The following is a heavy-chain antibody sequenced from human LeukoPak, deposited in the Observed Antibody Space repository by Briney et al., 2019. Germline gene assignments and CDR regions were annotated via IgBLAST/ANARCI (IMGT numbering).Heavy chain of an antibody. CDR1: GYSIGSGYY. J-gene: IGHJ4*02. CDR3: ARVSGYDWESFYDY. CDR2: IYHSGST. Sequence: SETLSLTCTVSGYSIGSGYYWGWIRQPPGKGLEWIGNIYHSGSTYYNPSLKSRVTISVDTSKNQFSLKLSSVTAADTAVYYCARVSGYDWESFYDYWGQGTLVTVSS. V-gene: IGHV4-38-2*02. D-gene: IGHD5-12*01.